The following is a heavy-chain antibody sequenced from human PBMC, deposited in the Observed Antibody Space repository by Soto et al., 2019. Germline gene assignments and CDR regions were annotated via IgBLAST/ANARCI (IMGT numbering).Heavy chain of an antibody. Sequence: QVQLVQSGAEVKMPGSSVKVSCKASGGTFSTNPISWVRQAPGQGLEWMGGTSPIFGSGSSSQTFHGRLTVTADKSTNTAYMELSNLTSGDTAVYYCARRKSGGFHRYFDSWGQGTLVTVSS. J-gene: IGHJ4*02. CDR2: TSPIFGSG. CDR3: ARRKSGGFHRYFDS. V-gene: IGHV1-69*06. D-gene: IGHD2-15*01. CDR1: GGTFSTNP.